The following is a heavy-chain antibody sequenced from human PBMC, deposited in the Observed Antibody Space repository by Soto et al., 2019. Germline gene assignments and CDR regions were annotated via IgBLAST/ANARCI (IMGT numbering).Heavy chain of an antibody. Sequence: GALRLSCAASGFTFSDYYFTWIRQAPGKGLEWVSSISSRSTFINYADSVKGRFTISRDNDKGLVYLQMNSLRAEDTAVYYCARDPPLSMIVVVGVDDFWGQGTLVTVSS. CDR2: ISSRSTFI. CDR3: ARDPPLSMIVVVGVDDF. J-gene: IGHJ4*02. V-gene: IGHV3-11*06. CDR1: GFTFSDYY. D-gene: IGHD3-22*01.